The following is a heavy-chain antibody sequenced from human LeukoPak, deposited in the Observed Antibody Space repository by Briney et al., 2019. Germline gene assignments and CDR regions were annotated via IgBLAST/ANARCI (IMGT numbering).Heavy chain of an antibody. V-gene: IGHV3-30*03. Sequence: PGGSLRLSCAASGFTFSSYGMHWVRQAPGKGLEWVAVISYDGSNKYYADSVKGRFTISRDNSKNSLFLQMDSLRAEDTAVYYCARIYDSSGCIDFWGQGTLVTVPS. J-gene: IGHJ4*02. D-gene: IGHD3-22*01. CDR1: GFTFSSYG. CDR2: ISYDGSNK. CDR3: ARIYDSSGCIDF.